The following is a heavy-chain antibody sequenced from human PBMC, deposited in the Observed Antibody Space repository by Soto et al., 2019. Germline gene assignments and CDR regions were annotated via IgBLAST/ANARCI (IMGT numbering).Heavy chain of an antibody. CDR3: ARRRPRDYIRRSFDP. D-gene: IGHD3-16*01. J-gene: IGHJ5*02. CDR1: GYTFTENQ. Sequence: ASVKVSCKASGYTFTENQIHWLRRAPGQRLEWMGRIDPKSGDTTFAQTYQGRVTMTRDTSSNTVYMELTRLTSDDTVIYYCARRRPRDYIRRSFDPWGQGTLVTVSS. V-gene: IGHV1-2*05. CDR2: IDPKSGDT.